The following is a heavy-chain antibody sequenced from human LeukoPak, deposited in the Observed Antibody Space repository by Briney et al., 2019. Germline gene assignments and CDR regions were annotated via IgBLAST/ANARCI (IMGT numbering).Heavy chain of an antibody. V-gene: IGHV4-34*01. CDR1: GGSFSDYY. D-gene: IGHD3-22*01. Sequence: SETLSLTCAVYGGSFSDYYWTLIRQPPGKGLEWIGEINHSGSTNYNPSLKSRVTISVDTSKNQFSLKLSSVTAADTAVYYCARVTVNSRGYQGIDYWGQGTLVTVSS. CDR2: INHSGST. J-gene: IGHJ4*02. CDR3: ARVTVNSRGYQGIDY.